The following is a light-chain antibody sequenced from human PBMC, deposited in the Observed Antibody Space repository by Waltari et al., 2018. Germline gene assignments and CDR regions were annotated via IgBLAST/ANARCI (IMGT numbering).Light chain of an antibody. Sequence: DIVMTQSPDSLAVSLGARATIHHKSSQSILYSPNNKDSLAWYQQKPGQPPKLLIYWASTRESGVPDRFSGSGSGTDFTLTISSLQAEDVAVYYCQQYHNAPLTFGGGTKVEIK. CDR2: WAS. V-gene: IGKV4-1*01. J-gene: IGKJ4*01. CDR1: QSILYSPNNKDS. CDR3: QQYHNAPLT.